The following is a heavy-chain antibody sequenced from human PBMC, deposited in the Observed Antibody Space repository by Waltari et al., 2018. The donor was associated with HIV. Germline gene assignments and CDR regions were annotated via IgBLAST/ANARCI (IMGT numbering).Heavy chain of an antibody. D-gene: IGHD3-22*01. J-gene: IGHJ1*01. CDR3: TRDGGSSGIEYFQH. V-gene: IGHV3-49*03. Sequence: EVQLVESGGGLVQPGRSLRLSCTASGFTFGDYAMSWFRQAPGKGLEWVGFIRSKAYGGTKEYAGSVKGRFNISRDDSKSIAYLQMNSLKTEDTAVYYCTRDGGSSGIEYFQHWGQGTLVTVSS. CDR1: GFTFGDYA. CDR2: IRSKAYGGTK.